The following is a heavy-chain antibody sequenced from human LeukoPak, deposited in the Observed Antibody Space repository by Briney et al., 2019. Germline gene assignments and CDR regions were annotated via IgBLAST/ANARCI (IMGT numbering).Heavy chain of an antibody. V-gene: IGHV1-69*01. Sequence: SVKVSCKASGGTFSSYAISWVRQAPGQGHEWMGGIIPIFGTANYAQKFQGRVTITADESTSTAYMELSSLRSEDTAVYYCARDTGDLEEYNWFDPWGQGTLVTVSS. D-gene: IGHD1-14*01. CDR2: IIPIFGTA. CDR3: ARDTGDLEEYNWFDP. J-gene: IGHJ5*02. CDR1: GGTFSSYA.